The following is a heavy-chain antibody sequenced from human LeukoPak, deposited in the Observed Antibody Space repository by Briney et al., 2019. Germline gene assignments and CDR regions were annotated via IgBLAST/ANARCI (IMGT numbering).Heavy chain of an antibody. CDR1: GFTFSRYW. Sequence: GGSLSLSCAASGFTFSRYWMSWVRQAPGRGLEWVANIKHDGSQKYYVDSVKGRITISRDNAKNSLYLQMTSLRAEDTAVYYCARDGMGGIKAFDIWGQGTMVTVSS. J-gene: IGHJ3*02. CDR3: ARDGMGGIKAFDI. V-gene: IGHV3-7*05. D-gene: IGHD3-10*01. CDR2: IKHDGSQK.